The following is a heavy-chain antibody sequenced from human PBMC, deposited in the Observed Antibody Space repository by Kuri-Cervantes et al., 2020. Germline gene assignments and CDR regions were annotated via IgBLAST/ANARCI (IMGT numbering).Heavy chain of an antibody. CDR2: ISGSGGST. Sequence: LSLTCAASGFTFSDYYMSWIRQAPGKGLEWVSAISGSGGSTYYADSVKGRFTISRDNSKNTLYLQMNSLRAEDTAVYYCAKMRSGYGDYANAFDIWGQGTMVTVSS. J-gene: IGHJ3*02. V-gene: IGHV3-23*01. CDR3: AKMRSGYGDYANAFDI. CDR1: GFTFSDYY. D-gene: IGHD4-17*01.